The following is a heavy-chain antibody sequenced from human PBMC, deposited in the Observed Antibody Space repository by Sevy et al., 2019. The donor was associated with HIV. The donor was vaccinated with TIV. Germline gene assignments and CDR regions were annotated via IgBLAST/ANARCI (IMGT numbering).Heavy chain of an antibody. V-gene: IGHV3-11*06. CDR1: GFTFSDYY. D-gene: IGHD5-18*01. CDR2: ISTSSSYT. Sequence: GGPLRLSCTASGFTFSDYYMSWIRQAPGKGLEWVSYISTSSSYTSYSDSVKGQFTISRDNAKNSLYLQMNSLRVEDTAVYYCARVRYNYGQKYFDYWGQGTLVTVSS. CDR3: ARVRYNYGQKYFDY. J-gene: IGHJ4*02.